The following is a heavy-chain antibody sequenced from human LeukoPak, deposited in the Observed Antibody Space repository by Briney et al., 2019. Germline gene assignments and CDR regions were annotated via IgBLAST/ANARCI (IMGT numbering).Heavy chain of an antibody. J-gene: IGHJ4*02. D-gene: IGHD3-22*01. Sequence: TSETLSLTCTVSGGSISSSSYYWGWIRQPPGKGLEWIGSIYYSGSTYYNPSLKSRVTISVDTSKNQFSLKLSSVTAADTAVYYCARAPPGTSYYYDSSGYYDPLLYDYWGQGTLVTVSS. CDR2: IYYSGST. CDR3: ARAPPGTSYYYDSSGYYDPLLYDY. CDR1: GGSISSSSYY. V-gene: IGHV4-39*07.